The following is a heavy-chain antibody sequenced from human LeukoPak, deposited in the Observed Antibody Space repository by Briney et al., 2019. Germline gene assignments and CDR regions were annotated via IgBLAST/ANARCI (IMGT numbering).Heavy chain of an antibody. CDR2: TYYRSKWYN. J-gene: IGHJ4*02. V-gene: IGHV6-1*01. D-gene: IGHD3-16*02. CDR3: ARDLYDYVWGSYRYTGYGY. Sequence: SQTLSLTCAISGDSVSSNSAAWNWIRQSPSRGLEWLGRTYYRSKWYNDYAVSVKSRITINPDTSKNQFSLQLNSVTPEDTAVYYCARDLYDYVWGSYRYTGYGYWGQGTLVTVSS. CDR1: GDSVSSNSAA.